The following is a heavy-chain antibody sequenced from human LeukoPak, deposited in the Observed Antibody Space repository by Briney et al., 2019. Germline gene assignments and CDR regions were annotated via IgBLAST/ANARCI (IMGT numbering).Heavy chain of an antibody. CDR3: ATATIFGVVTVYYYYYMDV. D-gene: IGHD3-3*01. V-gene: IGHV1-69*06. J-gene: IGHJ6*03. CDR2: IIPIFGTA. CDR1: GYTFTGYY. Sequence: SVKVSCKASGYTFTGYYLSWVRQAPRQGLEWMGGIIPIFGTANYAQKFQGRVTITADKSTSTAYMELSSLRSEDTAVYYCATATIFGVVTVYYYYYMDVWGKGTTVTVSS.